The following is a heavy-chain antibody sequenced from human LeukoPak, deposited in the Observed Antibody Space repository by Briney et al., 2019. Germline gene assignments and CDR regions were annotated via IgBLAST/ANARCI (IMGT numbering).Heavy chain of an antibody. D-gene: IGHD5-18*01. CDR1: GGTFSSYA. CDR2: IIPIFGTA. V-gene: IGHV1-69*05. J-gene: IGHJ5*02. CDR3: ARNLDTAIVNWFDP. Sequence: ASVKVSCKASGGTFSSYAISWVRQAPGQGLEWMGGIIPIFGTANYAQKFQGRVTITTDESTSTAYMELSSLRSEDTAVYYCARNLDTAIVNWFDPWGQGTLVTVSS.